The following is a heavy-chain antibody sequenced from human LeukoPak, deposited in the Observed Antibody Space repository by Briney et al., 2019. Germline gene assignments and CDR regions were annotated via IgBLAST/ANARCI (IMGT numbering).Heavy chain of an antibody. D-gene: IGHD3-16*02. J-gene: IGHJ3*02. Sequence: PSETLSLTCTVSSGSISTSNYYWGWIRQPPGKGLEWIGSIYYSGSTYYNPSLKSRVTISVDTSKNQFSLKLSSVTAADTAVYYCARGRVIHDAFDIWGQGTMVTVSS. CDR3: ARGRVIHDAFDI. V-gene: IGHV4-39*07. CDR2: IYYSGST. CDR1: SGSISTSNYY.